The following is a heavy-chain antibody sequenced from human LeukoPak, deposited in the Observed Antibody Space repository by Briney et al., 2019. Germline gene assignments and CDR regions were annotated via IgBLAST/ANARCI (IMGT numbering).Heavy chain of an antibody. CDR1: GYTFTSYA. V-gene: IGHV1-3*01. Sequence: ASVKVSCKASGYTFTSYATHWVRQAPGQRLEWMGWINAGNGNTKYSQKFQGRVTITRDTSASTAYMELSGLRSEDTAVYYCARQISSGWPRAEYFQHWGQGTLVTVSS. CDR2: INAGNGNT. J-gene: IGHJ1*01. D-gene: IGHD6-19*01. CDR3: ARQISSGWPRAEYFQH.